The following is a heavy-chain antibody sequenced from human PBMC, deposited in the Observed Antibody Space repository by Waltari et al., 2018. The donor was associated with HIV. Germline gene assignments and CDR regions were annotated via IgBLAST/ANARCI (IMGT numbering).Heavy chain of an antibody. CDR3: ARGSAYCSGGSCYLVGYFDY. J-gene: IGHJ4*02. CDR1: GGSINNGGYY. Sequence: QVQLQESGPGLVKPSQTLSLTCTVSGGSINNGGYYWSWIRQHPGKGLGWLGYIYYSGSTYDNPSLKMRVTISVDRSKNQFSLNLSSVTAADTAVYYCARGSAYCSGGSCYLVGYFDYGGQGTLVTVSS. CDR2: IYYSGST. D-gene: IGHD2-15*01. V-gene: IGHV4-31*03.